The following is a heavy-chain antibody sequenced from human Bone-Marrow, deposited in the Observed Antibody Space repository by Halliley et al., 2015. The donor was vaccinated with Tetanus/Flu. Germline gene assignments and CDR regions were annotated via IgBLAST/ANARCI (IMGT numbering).Heavy chain of an antibody. V-gene: IGHV5-51*01. D-gene: IGHD5-18*01. Sequence: VQLVQSGAEVKKPGESLKISCKGSGYTLTNYWIGWVRQMPGKGLEWMGIIYPGDSDTTYSPSFQGQVTISVDKSISTAYLQWSSLKASDTAMYYCARSLLGYSYGYYFDYWGQGTLVPVSS. CDR1: GYTLTNYW. CDR3: ARSLLGYSYGYYFDY. CDR2: IYPGDSDT. J-gene: IGHJ4*02.